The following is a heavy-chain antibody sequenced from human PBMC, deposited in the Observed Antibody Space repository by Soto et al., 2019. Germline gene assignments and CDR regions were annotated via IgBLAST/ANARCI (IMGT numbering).Heavy chain of an antibody. Sequence: QVQLVESGGGVVQPGRSLRLSCAASGFTFSSYAMHWVCQAPGNGLEWVAVIWYDGSNKNYADSVKGRFTISRDNSKNTLYLQMNSLRTEDTAVYYCAKARHGSGTYSYFDYWGQGILVTVSS. J-gene: IGHJ4*02. D-gene: IGHD3-10*01. CDR2: IWYDGSNK. CDR3: AKARHGSGTYSYFDY. V-gene: IGHV3-30*18. CDR1: GFTFSSYA.